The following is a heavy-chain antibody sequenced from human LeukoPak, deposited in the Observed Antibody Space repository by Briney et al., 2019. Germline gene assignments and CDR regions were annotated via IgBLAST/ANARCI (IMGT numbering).Heavy chain of an antibody. V-gene: IGHV4-61*01. CDR3: ARGFGATIGDY. J-gene: IGHJ4*02. D-gene: IGHD4/OR15-4a*01. Sequence: SETLSLTCSVSGDSVRSDSHYWSWIRQPPGKGLEWIGYIYYSGSTNYNPSLKSRVTISVDTSKNQFSLRLSSVTAADTAVYYCARGFGATIGDYWGQGTLVTVSS. CDR1: GDSVRSDSHY. CDR2: IYYSGST.